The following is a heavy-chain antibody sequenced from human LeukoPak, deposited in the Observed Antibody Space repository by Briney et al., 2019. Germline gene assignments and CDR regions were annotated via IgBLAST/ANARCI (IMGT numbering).Heavy chain of an antibody. CDR2: ISWNSGSI. J-gene: IGHJ4*02. CDR3: AKDTRRYCSSTSCYTHFDY. Sequence: GGSLRLSCAASGFTFDDYAMHWVRQAPGKGLEWVSGISWNSGSIGYADSVKGRFTISRDNAKNSLYLQMNSLRAEDTALYYCAKDTRRYCSSTSCYTHFDYWGQGTLVTVSS. V-gene: IGHV3-9*01. D-gene: IGHD2-2*02. CDR1: GFTFDDYA.